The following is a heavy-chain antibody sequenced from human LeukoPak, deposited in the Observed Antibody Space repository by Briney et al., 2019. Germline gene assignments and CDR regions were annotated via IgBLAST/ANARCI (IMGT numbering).Heavy chain of an antibody. J-gene: IGHJ4*02. D-gene: IGHD6-19*01. Sequence: VASVKVSCKASGGTFSSYAISWVRQAPGQGLEWMGGIIPIFGTANYAQKFQGRVTITADESTSTAYMELSSLRSEDTAVYYCARPSYGYSSGPFGYWGQGTLVTVSS. CDR1: GGTFSSYA. V-gene: IGHV1-69*13. CDR3: ARPSYGYSSGPFGY. CDR2: IIPIFGTA.